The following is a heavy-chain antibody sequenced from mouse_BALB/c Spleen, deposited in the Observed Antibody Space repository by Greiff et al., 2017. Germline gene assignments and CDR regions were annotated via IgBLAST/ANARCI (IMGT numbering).Heavy chain of an antibody. CDR3: TRSEDGYYHYFDY. J-gene: IGHJ2*01. CDR1: GYTFTSYW. Sequence: VQLKQSGTVLARPGASVKMSCKASGYTFTSYWMHWVKQRPGQGLEWIGAIYPGNSDTSYNQKFKGKAKLTAVTSTSTAYMELSSLTNEDSAVYYCTRSEDGYYHYFDYWGQGTTLTVSS. D-gene: IGHD2-3*01. V-gene: IGHV1-5*01. CDR2: IYPGNSDT.